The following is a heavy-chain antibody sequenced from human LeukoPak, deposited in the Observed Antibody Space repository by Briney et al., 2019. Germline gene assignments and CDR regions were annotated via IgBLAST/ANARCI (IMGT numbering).Heavy chain of an antibody. CDR2: ISYDGSNK. J-gene: IGHJ4*02. Sequence: GGSLRLSCAASGFTFSSYAMHWVRQAPGKGLEWVAVISYDGSNKYYADSVKGRFTISRDNSKNTLYLQMNSLRAEDTAVYYCARDSVWVAAGDFDYWGQGTLVTVSS. V-gene: IGHV3-30-3*01. D-gene: IGHD6-13*01. CDR3: ARDSVWVAAGDFDY. CDR1: GFTFSSYA.